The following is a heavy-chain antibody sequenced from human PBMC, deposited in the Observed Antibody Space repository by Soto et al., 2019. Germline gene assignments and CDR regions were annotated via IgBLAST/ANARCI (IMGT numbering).Heavy chain of an antibody. J-gene: IGHJ6*02. V-gene: IGHV1-69*06. D-gene: IGHD3-3*01. CDR1: GGTFSSYA. CDR2: IIPIFGTA. CDR3: ARASDYDFWSGLPADLYYYYYYGMDV. Sequence: QVQLVQSGAEVKKPGSSVKVSCTASGGTFSSYAISWVRQAPGQGLEWMGGIIPIFGTANYAQKFQGRVTITADKSTSTAYMELSSLRSEDTAVYYCARASDYDFWSGLPADLYYYYYYGMDVWGQGTTVTVSS.